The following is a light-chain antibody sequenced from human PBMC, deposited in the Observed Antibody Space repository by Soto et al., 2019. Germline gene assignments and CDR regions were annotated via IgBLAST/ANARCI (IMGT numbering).Light chain of an antibody. J-gene: IGKJ2*01. V-gene: IGKV3-15*01. CDR1: QSVGSN. CDR3: QQYNNRPPHT. CDR2: AAS. Sequence: ETVMTQSPATLSVSPGEGATLSCRASQSVGSNLAWYQQKPGQAPRLLIYAASTRATGIPARLSGSGSGTEFTIPISGLQSADFAVYYCQQYNNRPPHTFGQGTKLEIK.